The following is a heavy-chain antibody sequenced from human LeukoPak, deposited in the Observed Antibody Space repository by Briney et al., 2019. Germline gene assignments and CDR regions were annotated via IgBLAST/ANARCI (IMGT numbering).Heavy chain of an antibody. CDR1: GYTLTELS. D-gene: IGHD6-13*01. CDR2: FDPEDGET. Sequence: ASVKVSCKVSGYTLTELSMRWVRQAPGKGLEWMGGFDPEDGETIYAQKFRGRVTMTEDTSTDTAYMELSSLRSEDTAVYYCATGGSSSWYFDYWGQGTLVTVSS. V-gene: IGHV1-24*01. J-gene: IGHJ4*02. CDR3: ATGGSSSWYFDY.